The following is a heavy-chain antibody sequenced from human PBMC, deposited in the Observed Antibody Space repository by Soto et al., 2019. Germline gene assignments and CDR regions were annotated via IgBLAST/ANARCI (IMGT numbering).Heavy chain of an antibody. D-gene: IGHD2-2*01. J-gene: IGHJ3*02. V-gene: IGHV1-69*04. Sequence: GASVNVSCKASGGTLSSYTISWVRQAPGQGLEWMGRIIPILGIANYAQKFQGRVTITADKSTSTAYMELSSLRSEDTAVYYCARDRGYCSSTSCYSYAFDIWGQGTMVTVSS. CDR2: IIPILGIA. CDR3: ARDRGYCSSTSCYSYAFDI. CDR1: GGTLSSYT.